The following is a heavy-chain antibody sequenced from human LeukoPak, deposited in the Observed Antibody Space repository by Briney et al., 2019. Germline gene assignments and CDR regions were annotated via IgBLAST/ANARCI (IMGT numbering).Heavy chain of an antibody. CDR3: AKDPGAYCGGDCYHYFDY. CDR2: IWYDGSNK. J-gene: IGHJ4*02. V-gene: IGHV3-33*06. CDR1: GFTFSSYG. Sequence: PGGSLRLSCAASGFTFSSYGMHWVRQAPGEGLEWVAVIWYDGSNKYYADSVKGRFTISRDNSTNTLYLQMNSLRAEDTAVYYCAKDPGAYCGGDCYHYFDYWGQGTLVTVSS. D-gene: IGHD2-21*02.